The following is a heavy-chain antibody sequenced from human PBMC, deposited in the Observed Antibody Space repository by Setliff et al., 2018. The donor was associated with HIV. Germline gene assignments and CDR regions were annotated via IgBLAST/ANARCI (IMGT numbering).Heavy chain of an antibody. V-gene: IGHV4-34*01. Sequence: SETLSLTCAVYGGSFSGYYWSWIRQSPGKGLEWIGEINHSGSTNYNPSLKSRLTISIHTSTNQFSLKLGSVTAADTAVYYCARESPSSSWFYFDFWGQGTLVTVSS. CDR3: ARESPSSSWFYFDF. D-gene: IGHD6-13*01. CDR2: INHSGST. J-gene: IGHJ4*02. CDR1: GGSFSGYY.